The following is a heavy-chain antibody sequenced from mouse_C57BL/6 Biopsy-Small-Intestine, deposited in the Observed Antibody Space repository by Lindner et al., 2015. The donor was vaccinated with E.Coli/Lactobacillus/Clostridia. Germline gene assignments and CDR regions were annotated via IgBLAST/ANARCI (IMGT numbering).Heavy chain of an antibody. J-gene: IGHJ1*03. CDR3: AKQGDGYWYFDV. CDR2: IWGVGST. V-gene: IGHV2-6*01. CDR1: GFSLTSYG. D-gene: IGHD2-3*01. Sequence: VQLQESGPGLVAPSQSLSITCTVSGFSLTSYGVDWVRQSPGKGLEWLGVIWGVGSTNYNSALISRLSISKDNSKSQVFLKLSSLQTDDTATYYCAKQGDGYWYFDVWGTGTTVTVSS.